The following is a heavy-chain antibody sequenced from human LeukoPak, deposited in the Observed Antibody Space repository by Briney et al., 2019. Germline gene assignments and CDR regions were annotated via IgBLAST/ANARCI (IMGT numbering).Heavy chain of an antibody. Sequence: GGSLRLSCAASGFTFSDSALHWVRQASGKGLEWVGRIRSTANSYATAYDVSVKGRFTISRDNSKDTASLQMNNLKTEDTAVYYCTVGGYRYGLDAFDIWGQGTMVTVSS. CDR1: GFTFSDSA. V-gene: IGHV3-73*01. D-gene: IGHD5-18*01. CDR2: IRSTANSYAT. J-gene: IGHJ3*02. CDR3: TVGGYRYGLDAFDI.